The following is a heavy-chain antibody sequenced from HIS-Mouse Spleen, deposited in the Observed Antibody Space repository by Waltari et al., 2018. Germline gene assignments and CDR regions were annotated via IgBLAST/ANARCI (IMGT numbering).Heavy chain of an antibody. CDR1: GFTFSGSA. D-gene: IGHD3-3*01. CDR3: TGGSWSGYYFDY. V-gene: IGHV3-73*01. CDR2: IRSKANSNAT. J-gene: IGHJ4*02. Sequence: EVQLVESGGGLVQPGGSLTLSCAASGFTFSGSAMHWVRQASGNGLEWVGRIRSKANSNATAYAASVKGRFNISRDDSKNTAYLQMNSLKTEDTAVYYCTGGSWSGYYFDYWGQGTLVTVSS.